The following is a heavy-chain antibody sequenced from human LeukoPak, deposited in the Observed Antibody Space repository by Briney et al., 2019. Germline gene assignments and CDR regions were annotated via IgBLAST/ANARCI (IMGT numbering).Heavy chain of an antibody. D-gene: IGHD5-24*01. CDR3: ARGKDGLDWYFDL. J-gene: IGHJ2*01. CDR1: GGSISSYY. V-gene: IGHV4-59*08. CDR2: IFYTGST. Sequence: SETLSLTCTVSGGSISSYYWSWIRQPPGKGLEWIGYIFYTGSTKYNPSLKSRVTISVDTSTNQLSLKLTSLTAADTAVYYCARGKDGLDWYFDLWGRGTLVTVSS.